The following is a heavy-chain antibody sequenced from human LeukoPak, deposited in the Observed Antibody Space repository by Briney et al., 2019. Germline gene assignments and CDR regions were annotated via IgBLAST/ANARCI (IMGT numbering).Heavy chain of an antibody. V-gene: IGHV4-39*01. Sequence: PSETLSLTCSVSGFSISSHYYWGWIRQPPGKGLEWIGSIYYSGSTYYNPSLKSRVTISVDTSKNQFSLKLSSVTAADTAVYYCARRIPGYCSSTSCSKNRVNWFDPWAREPWSPSPQ. D-gene: IGHD2-2*01. CDR1: GFSISSHYY. J-gene: IGHJ5*02. CDR3: ARRIPGYCSSTSCSKNRVNWFDP. CDR2: IYYSGST.